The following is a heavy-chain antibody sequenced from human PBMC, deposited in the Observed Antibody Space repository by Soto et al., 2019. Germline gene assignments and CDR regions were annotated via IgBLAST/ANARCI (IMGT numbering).Heavy chain of an antibody. CDR2: INSGSNYI. Sequence: DVQLVESGGGLVKPGGSLRLSCTVSGFTFSNYTMDWVRQAPGKGLEWVSSINSGSNYIYYADSVKGRFTISSDNAKHTIYLQMNSVRAEATAVFFCARGIYCTIAICYTGYCYRVVWGEGTTFTVAS. V-gene: IGHV3-21*01. D-gene: IGHD2-2*02. CDR3: ARGIYCTIAICYTGYCYRVV. CDR1: GFTFSNYT. J-gene: IGHJ6*03.